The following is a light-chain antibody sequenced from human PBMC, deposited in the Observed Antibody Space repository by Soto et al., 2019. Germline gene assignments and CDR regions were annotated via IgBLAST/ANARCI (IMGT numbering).Light chain of an antibody. J-gene: IGKJ2*01. CDR3: HHYNNWPPFT. V-gene: IGKV3D-15*01. Sequence: EIVMTQSPATLSVSPGERATLSCRASQSVTNSLAWYQQKPGQAPRLLIYGASTRATGIPARFSGSGSATEFTRTISSLPSEDSAVYYCHHYNNWPPFTFGQGNKLEIK. CDR2: GAS. CDR1: QSVTNS.